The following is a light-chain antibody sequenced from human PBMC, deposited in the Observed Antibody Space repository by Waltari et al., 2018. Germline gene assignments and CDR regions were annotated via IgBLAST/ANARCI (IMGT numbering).Light chain of an antibody. CDR2: GAP. Sequence: EIVLTQSPGTLSLSPGERSTLSCRASKRVSSSYLAWYQQKPGQAPRPLIYGAPTRATGIPDRFSGSGSGTDFTLTISRLEPEDFAVYYCQQYGSSPRVTFGGGTKVEIK. J-gene: IGKJ4*01. V-gene: IGKV3-20*01. CDR3: QQYGSSPRVT. CDR1: KRVSSSY.